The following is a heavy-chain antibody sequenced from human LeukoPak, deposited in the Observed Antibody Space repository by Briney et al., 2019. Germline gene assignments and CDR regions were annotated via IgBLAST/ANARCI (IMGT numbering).Heavy chain of an antibody. J-gene: IGHJ4*02. D-gene: IGHD5-12*01. Sequence: GESLKISCKGSGYSFPNYWIGWVRQMPGKGLEWLGILYPGDSDTRYSTSFQGQVTISADKSISTAYLQWSSLKASDTAMYYCASRLRERFDSWGQGTLVTVSS. CDR3: ASRLRERFDS. CDR2: LYPGDSDT. V-gene: IGHV5-51*01. CDR1: GYSFPNYW.